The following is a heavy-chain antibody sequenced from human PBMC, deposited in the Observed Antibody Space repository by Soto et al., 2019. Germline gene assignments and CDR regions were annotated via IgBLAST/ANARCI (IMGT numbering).Heavy chain of an antibody. CDR2: IWYDGSNK. Sequence: LRLSCAASGFTFSSYGMHWVRQAPGKGLEWVAVIWYDGSNKYYADSVKGRFTISRDNSKNTLYLQMNSLRAEDTAVYYCARLEYSSSLDYWGQGTLVTVSS. D-gene: IGHD6-6*01. V-gene: IGHV3-33*01. CDR3: ARLEYSSSLDY. CDR1: GFTFSSYG. J-gene: IGHJ4*02.